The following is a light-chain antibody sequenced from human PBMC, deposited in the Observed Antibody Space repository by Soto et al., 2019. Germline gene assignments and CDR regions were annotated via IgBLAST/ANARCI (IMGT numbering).Light chain of an antibody. CDR3: QQYSSSWT. J-gene: IGKJ1*01. CDR1: QSVSSN. V-gene: IGKV3-15*01. CDR2: GAS. Sequence: EIVMTQSPATLSVSPGERATLSCRAGQSVSSNLAWYQQKPGQAPSLLIYGASTRATGTPARFSGSGSGTEFTLTISSLQSEDFAVYYCQQYSSSWTFGQGTKVDIK.